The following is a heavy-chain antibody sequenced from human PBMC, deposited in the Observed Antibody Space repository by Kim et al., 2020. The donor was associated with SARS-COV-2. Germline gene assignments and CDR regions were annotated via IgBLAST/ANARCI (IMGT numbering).Heavy chain of an antibody. D-gene: IGHD3-22*01. V-gene: IGHV5-51*01. J-gene: IGHJ4*02. Sequence: SDTKYSPSFQGQVTISADKSITTAYLQWSSLKASDTAIYYCARRSSGVDYWGQGTLVTVSS. CDR2: SDT. CDR3: ARRSSGVDY.